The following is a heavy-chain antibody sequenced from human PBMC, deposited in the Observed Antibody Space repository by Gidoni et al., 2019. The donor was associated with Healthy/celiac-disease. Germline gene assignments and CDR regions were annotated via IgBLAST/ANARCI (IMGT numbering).Heavy chain of an antibody. Sequence: EVQLLESGGGLVQPVGSLSLSCSASVLTFSRYAMSWVRQAPGKGLEWVSAIRGSGGSTYYADSVKGRFTISRDNSKNTLYLQMNSLRAEDTAVYYCAKAWGLSGSYGNYFDYWGQGTLVTVSS. CDR3: AKAWGLSGSYGNYFDY. V-gene: IGHV3-23*01. CDR2: IRGSGGST. J-gene: IGHJ4*02. CDR1: VLTFSRYA. D-gene: IGHD1-26*01.